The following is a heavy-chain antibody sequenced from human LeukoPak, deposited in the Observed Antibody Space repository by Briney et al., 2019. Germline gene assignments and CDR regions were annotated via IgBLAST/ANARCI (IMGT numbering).Heavy chain of an antibody. CDR2: IIPILGIA. Sequence: ASVKVSCKASGGTFSSYAISWVRQAPGQGLEWTGRIIPILGIANYAQKFQGRVTITADKSTSTAYMELSSLRSEDTAVYYCARDPVGYCSGGSCPDAFDIWGRGTMVTVSS. CDR1: GGTFSSYA. CDR3: ARDPVGYCSGGSCPDAFDI. V-gene: IGHV1-69*04. J-gene: IGHJ3*02. D-gene: IGHD2-15*01.